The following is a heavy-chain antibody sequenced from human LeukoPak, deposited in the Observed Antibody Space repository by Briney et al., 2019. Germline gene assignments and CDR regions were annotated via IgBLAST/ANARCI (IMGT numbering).Heavy chain of an antibody. CDR3: AKFGSDYYDSSGYPPFDY. CDR2: ISSNGGST. D-gene: IGHD3-22*01. J-gene: IGHJ4*02. CDR1: GFTFSSYA. Sequence: PGGSLRLSCAASGFTFSSYAMHWVRQAPGKGLEYVSAISSNGGSTYYANSVKGRFTISRDNSKNTLYLQMGSLRAEDMAVYYCAKFGSDYYDSSGYPPFDYWGQGTLVTVSS. V-gene: IGHV3-64*01.